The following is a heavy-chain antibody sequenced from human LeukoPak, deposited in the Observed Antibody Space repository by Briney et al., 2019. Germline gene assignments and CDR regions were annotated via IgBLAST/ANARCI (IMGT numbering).Heavy chain of an antibody. D-gene: IGHD3-16*01. CDR3: AGGDAFTGYYFDY. V-gene: IGHV1-46*01. CDR2: INPSGGST. Sequence: ASVEVSCKASGYTFTSYYMHWVRQAPGQGLEWMGIINPSGGSTSYAQKFQGRVTMTRDMSTSTVYMELSSLRSEDTAVYYCAGGDAFTGYYFDYWGQGTLVTVSS. J-gene: IGHJ4*02. CDR1: GYTFTSYY.